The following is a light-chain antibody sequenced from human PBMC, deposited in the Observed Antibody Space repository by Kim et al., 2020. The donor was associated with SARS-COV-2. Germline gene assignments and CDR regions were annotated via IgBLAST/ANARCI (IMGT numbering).Light chain of an antibody. CDR3: AAWDDSLKGVV. Sequence: GQRVTISCTGSSSNIGGNPVTWYRQLPGTAPKVLIYKNDARPSGVPARFSGSKSGTSVSLAISGLQSEDEADYHCAAWDDSLKGVVFGGGTKLTVL. V-gene: IGLV1-44*01. CDR1: SSNIGGNP. J-gene: IGLJ2*01. CDR2: KND.